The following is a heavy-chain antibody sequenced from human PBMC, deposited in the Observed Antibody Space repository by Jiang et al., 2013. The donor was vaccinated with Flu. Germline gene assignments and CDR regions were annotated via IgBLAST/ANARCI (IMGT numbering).Heavy chain of an antibody. Sequence: KPSETLSLTCAVYGGSFSGYYRSWIRQPPGKGLEWIGEINHSGSTNYNPSLKSRVTISVDTSKNQFSLKLSSVTAADTAVYYCARNRLRNPIDYWGQGTLVTVSS. V-gene: IGHV4-34*01. CDR3: ARNRLRNPIDY. J-gene: IGHJ4*02. CDR2: INHSGST. D-gene: IGHD4-17*01. CDR1: GGSFSGYY.